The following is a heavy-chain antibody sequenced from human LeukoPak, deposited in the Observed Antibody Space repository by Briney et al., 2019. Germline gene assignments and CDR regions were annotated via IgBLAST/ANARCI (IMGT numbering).Heavy chain of an antibody. CDR3: ARIDNWNYYFDY. Sequence: SETLSFTCTVSGGSISGHYWSWIRQPPGKGLEWIGYIYYTGSTNYNPSLKSRVTISVDTSKNQFSLKLSSVTAADTAVYYCARIDNWNYYFDYWGQGTLVTV. D-gene: IGHD1-1*01. CDR1: GGSISGHY. J-gene: IGHJ4*02. CDR2: IYYTGST. V-gene: IGHV4-59*11.